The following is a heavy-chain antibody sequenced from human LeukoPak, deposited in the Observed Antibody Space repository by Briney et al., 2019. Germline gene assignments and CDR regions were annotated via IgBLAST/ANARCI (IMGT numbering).Heavy chain of an antibody. V-gene: IGHV4-38-2*01. Sequence: ASETLSLTCGVSGYSIRTGHYWGWVRQPPGKGLEWIGSVYHSGSTYYNPSLKSRVNILVDTSKNQFSLRLTSVTAADTAVYYCARSYFSLGAFDIWGQGTMVTVSS. CDR2: VYHSGST. D-gene: IGHD2/OR15-2a*01. CDR3: ARSYFSLGAFDI. CDR1: GYSIRTGHY. J-gene: IGHJ3*02.